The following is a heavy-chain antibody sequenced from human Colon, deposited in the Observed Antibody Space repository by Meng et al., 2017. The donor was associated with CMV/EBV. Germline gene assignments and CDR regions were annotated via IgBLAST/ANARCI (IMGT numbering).Heavy chain of an antibody. CDR3: ARGSSEGVAFRSSYLFNS. CDR2: INSDGSNT. CDR1: GFTFSRYW. Sequence: GESLKISCAASGFTFSRYWMHWVRQAPGKGLVWVSRINSDGSNTDYADSVKGRFTISRDNAKNTLYLQMNSLRVEDTAVYYCARGSSEGVAFRSSYLFNSWGQGTLVTVSS. V-gene: IGHV3-74*01. D-gene: IGHD3-3*01. J-gene: IGHJ4*02.